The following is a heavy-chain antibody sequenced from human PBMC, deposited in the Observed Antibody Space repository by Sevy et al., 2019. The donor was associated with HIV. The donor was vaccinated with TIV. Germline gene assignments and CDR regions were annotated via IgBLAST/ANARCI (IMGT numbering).Heavy chain of an antibody. CDR1: GLTFSNYG. Sequence: GGSLRLSCAASGLTFSNYGIHWVRQALGKGLEWVAFISYAGRNKFYADSVQGRFTIFTANSKNTLYLQMNCLRPVDTAVYYWAIELAFVVGPKFLGAPWPLDYWGQGTLVTVSS. D-gene: IGHD3-16*01. CDR3: AIELAFVVGPKFLGAPWPLDY. CDR2: ISYAGRNK. V-gene: IGHV3-30*03. J-gene: IGHJ4*02.